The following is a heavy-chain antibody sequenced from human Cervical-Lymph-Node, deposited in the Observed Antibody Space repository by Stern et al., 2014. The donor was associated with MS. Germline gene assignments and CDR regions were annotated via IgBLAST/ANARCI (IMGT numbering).Heavy chain of an antibody. CDR1: GYSFVSYW. CDR2: IYPGDSDV. D-gene: IGHD4-17*01. Sequence: EVQLVQSGAEVKKPGESLRISCQVSGYSFVSYWLAWVRPMPGKGLEWMGIIYPGDSDVRYSPSFQDQVTISADKSIDTAYLQWSSLMASDTAMYYCARLSTYYGKDLDFWGQGTLVTVSS. CDR3: ARLSTYYGKDLDF. V-gene: IGHV5-51*01. J-gene: IGHJ4*02.